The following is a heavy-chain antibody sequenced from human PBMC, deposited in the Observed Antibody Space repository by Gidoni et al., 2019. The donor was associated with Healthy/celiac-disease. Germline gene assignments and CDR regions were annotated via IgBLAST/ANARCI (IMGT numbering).Heavy chain of an antibody. CDR1: GGSISSSSYY. D-gene: IGHD3-22*01. Sequence: QLQLQESGPGLVKPSETLSLTCTVSGGSISSSSYYWGWIRQPPGKGLEWIGSIYYSGSTYYNPSLKSRVTISVDTSKNQFSLKLSSVTAADTAVYYCASYQQRITMIVVVEGAFDIWGQGTMVTVSS. V-gene: IGHV4-39*01. CDR2: IYYSGST. CDR3: ASYQQRITMIVVVEGAFDI. J-gene: IGHJ3*02.